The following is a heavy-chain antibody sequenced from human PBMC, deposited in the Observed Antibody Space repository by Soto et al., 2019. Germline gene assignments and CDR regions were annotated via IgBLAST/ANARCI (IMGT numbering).Heavy chain of an antibody. CDR2: IDSSGRT. CDR3: ARQRGYSNSVFDH. CDR1: GGSVDRGDYY. J-gene: IGHJ4*02. Sequence: SETLSLTCTVSGGSVDRGDYYWAWIRQPPGKGLEWIGSIDSSGRTYSYPSLKSRVTISVDTSKNQFSLELSSVAAADTAVYYCARQRGYSNSVFDHWGQGTQVTVSS. V-gene: IGHV4-39*01. D-gene: IGHD4-4*01.